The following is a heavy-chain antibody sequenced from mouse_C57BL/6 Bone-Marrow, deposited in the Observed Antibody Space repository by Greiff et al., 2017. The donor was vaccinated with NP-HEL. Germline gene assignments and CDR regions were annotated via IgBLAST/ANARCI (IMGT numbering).Heavy chain of an antibody. Sequence: EVQRVESGGGLVQPGASLKLSCESSDYAFPSHDMPWVRQTPEQRLELVAAINSDGGCTYYPDTIEGRVIISTDKTKRTVYLQMSSLRSEDTAVYYCARREVTTFDYGGRGTTLTVSA. D-gene: IGHD2-1*01. CDR3: ARREVTTFDY. V-gene: IGHV5-2*01. J-gene: IGHJ2*01. CDR1: DYAFPSHD. CDR2: INSDGGCT.